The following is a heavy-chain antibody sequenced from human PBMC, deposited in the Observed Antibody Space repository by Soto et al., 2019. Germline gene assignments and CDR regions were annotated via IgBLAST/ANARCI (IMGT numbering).Heavy chain of an antibody. J-gene: IGHJ1*01. D-gene: IGHD3-22*01. CDR1: GYTFTGYY. CDR3: ARDLDGLHDDTSGPFPRPG. V-gene: IGHV1-2*04. Sequence: ASVKVSCKASGYTFTGYYMHWVRQAPGQGLEWMGWINPNSGGTNYAQKFQGWVTVTRDTSISTAYMELSRLRSDDTAVYYCARDLDGLHDDTSGPFPRPGWGQGTLVTVSS. CDR2: INPNSGGT.